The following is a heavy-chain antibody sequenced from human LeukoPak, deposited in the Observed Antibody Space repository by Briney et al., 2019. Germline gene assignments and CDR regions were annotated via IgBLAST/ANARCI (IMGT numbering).Heavy chain of an antibody. D-gene: IGHD3-22*01. J-gene: IGHJ3*02. CDR2: IFHSGNT. V-gene: IGHV4-34*12. CDR1: GGSFSGYY. Sequence: SETLSLTCAVYGGSFSGYYWSWIRQPPGKGLEWIGEIFHSGNTHYNPSFKSRVTISVDKPKNQFSLKLSSVTAADTAVYYCATYYYDTTGYRRGAFDIWGQGTMVTVSS. CDR3: ATYYYDTTGYRRGAFDI.